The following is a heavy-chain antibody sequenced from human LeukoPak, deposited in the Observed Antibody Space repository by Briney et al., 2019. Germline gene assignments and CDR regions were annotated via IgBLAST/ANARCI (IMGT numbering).Heavy chain of an antibody. CDR1: GSSISSSSYY. D-gene: IGHD6-19*01. Sequence: PSETLSLTCTVSGSSISSSSYYWGWIRQPPGKGLEWIGYIYYSGSTNYNPSLKSRVTISVDTSKNQFSLKLSSVTAADTAVYYCARDNPVAGTLDYWGQGTLVTVSS. CDR3: ARDNPVAGTLDY. V-gene: IGHV4-61*01. CDR2: IYYSGST. J-gene: IGHJ4*02.